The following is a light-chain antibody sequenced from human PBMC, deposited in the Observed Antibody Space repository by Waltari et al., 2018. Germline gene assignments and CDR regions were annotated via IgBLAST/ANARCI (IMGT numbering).Light chain of an antibody. J-gene: IGKJ2*01. V-gene: IGKV4-1*01. CDR1: QSVLYSSNNKNY. CDR2: WAS. Sequence: DFVMTQSPDSLAVSLGERATINCKSSQSVLYSSNNKNYLAWYQQKPGQPPKLLIHWASTRESGVPDRFSGSGSGTDFTLTISSLQAEDVAVYYCQQYDSTPQTFGQGTKLEIK. CDR3: QQYDSTPQT.